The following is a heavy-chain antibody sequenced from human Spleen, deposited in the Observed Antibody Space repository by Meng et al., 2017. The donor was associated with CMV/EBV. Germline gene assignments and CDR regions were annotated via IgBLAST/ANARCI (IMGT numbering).Heavy chain of an antibody. V-gene: IGHV3-23*01. CDR1: GFTFDTYA. D-gene: IGHD3-3*01. Sequence: GESLKISCAASGFTFDTYAMTWVRQAPGKGLEWVSGISARGDNTYYAESVKGRFTISRDNSKNMLYLQVTSLRAEDTAIYYCARAFPRSTVFGVVFDYWGQGTLVTVSS. CDR3: ARAFPRSTVFGVVFDY. CDR2: ISARGDNT. J-gene: IGHJ4*02.